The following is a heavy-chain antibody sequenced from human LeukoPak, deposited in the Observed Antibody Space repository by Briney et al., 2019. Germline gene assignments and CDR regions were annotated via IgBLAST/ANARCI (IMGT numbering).Heavy chain of an antibody. Sequence: PGGSLRLSGAASGFTFSNYAMSWVHQAPGKGLEWVSTISSRGDGTYYADSVRGRFTVSRDNFKNTLYLQMNNLRAEDTAVYYCARFPPYRYYFDYWGQGTLVTVSS. V-gene: IGHV3-23*01. CDR1: GFTFSNYA. CDR3: ARFPPYRYYFDY. J-gene: IGHJ4*02. CDR2: ISSRGDGT. D-gene: IGHD1-1*01.